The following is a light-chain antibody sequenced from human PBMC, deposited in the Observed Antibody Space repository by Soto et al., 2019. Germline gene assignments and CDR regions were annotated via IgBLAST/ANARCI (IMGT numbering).Light chain of an antibody. Sequence: QSVLTQPPSVSAAPGQKVTISCSGSSSNIGNNYVSWYQHLPGTAPKLLIYGDNKRPSGIPDRFSGSMSATSATLGITGLQTGDEADYYCGAWDSSLSVYVFGTGTKLTVL. CDR2: GDN. J-gene: IGLJ1*01. CDR3: GAWDSSLSVYV. CDR1: SSNIGNNY. V-gene: IGLV1-51*02.